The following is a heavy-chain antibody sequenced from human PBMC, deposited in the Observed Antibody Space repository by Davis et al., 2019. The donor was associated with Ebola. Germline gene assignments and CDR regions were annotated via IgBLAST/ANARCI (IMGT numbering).Heavy chain of an antibody. D-gene: IGHD4-17*01. V-gene: IGHV3-73*01. Sequence: ESLKISCAASGFTFSGSAIHWVRQASGKGLEWVGRVRSKANSYATAYAASVKGRFTISRDDSKNTAYLQMNSLKTEDTAVYYCTRQYGDYDYWGQGTLVTVSS. CDR1: GFTFSGSA. CDR3: TRQYGDYDY. CDR2: VRSKANSYAT. J-gene: IGHJ4*02.